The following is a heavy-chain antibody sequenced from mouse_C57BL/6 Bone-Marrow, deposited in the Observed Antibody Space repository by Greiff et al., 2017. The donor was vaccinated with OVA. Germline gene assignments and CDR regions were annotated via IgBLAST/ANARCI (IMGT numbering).Heavy chain of an antibody. CDR3: ARARRYRYFDV. CDR1: GYSITSGYY. Sequence: ESGPGLVKPSQSLSLTCSVTGYSITSGYYWNWIRQFPGNKLEWMGYISYDGSNNYNPSLKNRTSITRDTSKNQFFLKLNSVTTEDTATYYCARARRYRYFDVWGTGTTVTVSS. CDR2: ISYDGSN. V-gene: IGHV3-6*01. J-gene: IGHJ1*03. D-gene: IGHD1-1*01.